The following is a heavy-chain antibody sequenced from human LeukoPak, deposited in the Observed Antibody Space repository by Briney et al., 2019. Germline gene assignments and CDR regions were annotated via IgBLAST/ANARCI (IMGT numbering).Heavy chain of an antibody. CDR3: ARGGCGDSAAPFDD. Sequence: ASVKVSCKTSGYTFTSCYMHWVRQAPGQGLEWMGMINPSAGSTRYAQKFQGRVTMTTDASTSTVYMELSSLRSEDTAVYYCARGGCGDSAAPFDDRGQGTLVTVSS. D-gene: IGHD2-21*02. CDR2: INPSAGST. J-gene: IGHJ4*02. V-gene: IGHV1-46*01. CDR1: GYTFTSCY.